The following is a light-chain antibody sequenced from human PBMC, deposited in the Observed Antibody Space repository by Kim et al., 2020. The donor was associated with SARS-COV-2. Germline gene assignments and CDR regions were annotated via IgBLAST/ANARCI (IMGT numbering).Light chain of an antibody. CDR1: DAIGTY. Sequence: VGAITTSACQASDAIGTYXXWHPQKPEKAPQCFIYDVSKLGTGVPPRFSGSGFGTDFSLTINSLQPXDIGTYYCQQYDSLPITFGGGTKVDIK. CDR3: QQYDSLPIT. CDR2: DVS. J-gene: IGKJ4*01. V-gene: IGKV1-33*01.